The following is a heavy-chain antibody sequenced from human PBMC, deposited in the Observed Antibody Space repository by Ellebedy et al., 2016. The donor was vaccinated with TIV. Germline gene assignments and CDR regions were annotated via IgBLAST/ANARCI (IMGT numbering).Heavy chain of an antibody. CDR2: FDPENGET. Sequence: AASVKVSCKASGYTFTGYYMHWARQAPGKGLEWMGGFDPENGETIYAQKFQGRITMTEDTSTDTTYMELSSLRSEDTAVYYCATSHGGNSAGYFDYWGQGTLVTVSS. D-gene: IGHD4-23*01. J-gene: IGHJ4*02. CDR1: GYTFTGYY. CDR3: ATSHGGNSAGYFDY. V-gene: IGHV1-24*01.